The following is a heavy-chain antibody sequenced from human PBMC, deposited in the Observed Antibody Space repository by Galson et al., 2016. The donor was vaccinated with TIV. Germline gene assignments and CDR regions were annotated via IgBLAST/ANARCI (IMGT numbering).Heavy chain of an antibody. CDR2: IYYSWST. D-gene: IGHD6-13*01. V-gene: IGHV4-59*08. CDR3: ARQSGYGSSWFPYYFDY. J-gene: IGHJ4*02. Sequence: SETLSLTCTVSGDSISNYYWSWIRQPPGKGLEWIGYIYYSWSTNHSPSLTSRVTISRDTSKNQFSLKLSSVTAADTAVYYCARQSGYGSSWFPYYFDYWGQGTLVTVSS. CDR1: GDSISNYY.